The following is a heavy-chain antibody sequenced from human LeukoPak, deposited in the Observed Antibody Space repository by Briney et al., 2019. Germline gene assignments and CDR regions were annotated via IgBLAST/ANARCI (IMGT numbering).Heavy chain of an antibody. CDR3: ARDRHPYGSVARIAFDI. Sequence: ASVKVSCKASGYTFTSYGISWVRQAPGQGLEWMGWISAYNGNTNYAQKLQGRVTMTTDTSTSTAYMELRSLRSDDTAVYYCARDRHPYGSVARIAFDIWGQGTMVTVSS. CDR1: GYTFTSYG. D-gene: IGHD2-15*01. V-gene: IGHV1-18*01. J-gene: IGHJ3*02. CDR2: ISAYNGNT.